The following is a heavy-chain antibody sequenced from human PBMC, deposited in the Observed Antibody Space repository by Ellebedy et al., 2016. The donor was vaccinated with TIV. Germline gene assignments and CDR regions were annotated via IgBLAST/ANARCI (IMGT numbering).Heavy chain of an antibody. CDR1: GFTFSNYA. Sequence: GESLKISXAASGFTFSNYAMSWVRQAPGKGLEWVSAISGSGARTYYADSVKGRFTISRDNSKNTVYLQMNTLRAEDTAVYYCAKREGIDYGDYWGQGTLVTVSS. CDR3: AKREGIDYGDY. CDR2: ISGSGART. V-gene: IGHV3-23*01. D-gene: IGHD2-21*01. J-gene: IGHJ4*02.